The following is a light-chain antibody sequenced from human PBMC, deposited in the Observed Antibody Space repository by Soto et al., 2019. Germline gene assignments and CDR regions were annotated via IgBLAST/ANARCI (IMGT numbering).Light chain of an antibody. V-gene: IGLV2-11*01. CDR2: DVS. CDR3: CSYAGSYTLV. Sequence: QSALTQPRSVSGSPGQSVTISCTGTSSDVGGYXYVSWYQQHPGKAPKLMIYDVSKRPSGVPDRFSGSKSGNTASLTISGLQAEDEADYYCCSYAGSYTLVFGGGTKLTVL. J-gene: IGLJ2*01. CDR1: SSDVGGYXY.